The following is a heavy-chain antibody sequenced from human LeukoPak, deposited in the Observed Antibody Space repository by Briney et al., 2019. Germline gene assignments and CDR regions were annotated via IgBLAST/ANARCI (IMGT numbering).Heavy chain of an antibody. Sequence: PGGSLRLSCAASGFTFSIYAMSWVRQAPGKGLEWVSGISASGGSTYYADSVRGRFTISRDNSKNTLYLQMNSLRAEDTAVYYCAKEAYDSSGSPQSAFDIWGQGTIVTVSS. CDR2: ISASGGST. CDR3: AKEAYDSSGSPQSAFDI. D-gene: IGHD3-22*01. J-gene: IGHJ3*02. CDR1: GFTFSIYA. V-gene: IGHV3-23*01.